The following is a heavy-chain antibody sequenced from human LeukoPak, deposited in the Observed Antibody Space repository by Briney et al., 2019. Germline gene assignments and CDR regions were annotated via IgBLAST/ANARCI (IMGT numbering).Heavy chain of an antibody. Sequence: SVKVSCKASGGTFSSYAISWVRQAPGQGLEWMGRIIPILGKANYAQKFQGRVTITADKSTSTAYMELSSLRSEDTAVYYCAREDCSNTSCYLNWYFDLWGRGTLVTVSS. J-gene: IGHJ2*01. CDR1: GGTFSSYA. D-gene: IGHD2-2*01. CDR3: AREDCSNTSCYLNWYFDL. CDR2: IIPILGKA. V-gene: IGHV1-69*04.